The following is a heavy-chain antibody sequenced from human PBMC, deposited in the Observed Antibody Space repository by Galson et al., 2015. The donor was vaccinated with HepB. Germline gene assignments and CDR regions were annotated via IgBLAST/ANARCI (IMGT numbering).Heavy chain of an antibody. J-gene: IGHJ1*01. CDR1: GFTFRTYW. D-gene: IGHD6-19*01. V-gene: IGHV3-7*01. CDR3: VGWYGYFQQ. CDR2: IKQDGSEK. Sequence: SLRLSCAASGFTFRTYWMNWVRQAPGKGLEWVANIKQDGSEKYYVDSVKGRFTISRDNAKNSLYLQMNSLRAEDTAVYYCVGWYGYFQQWGQGTLVTVSS.